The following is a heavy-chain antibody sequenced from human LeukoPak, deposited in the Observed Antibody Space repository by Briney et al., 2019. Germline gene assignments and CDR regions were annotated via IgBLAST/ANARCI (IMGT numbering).Heavy chain of an antibody. CDR3: AKGPCSSGWYYFDY. CDR1: GFTFSSYA. Sequence: PGGSLRLSCAASGFTFSSYAMSWVRQAPGKGLEWVSGISWNSGSIGYADSVKGRFTISRDNAKNSLYLQTSSLRPEDTALYYCAKGPCSSGWYYFDYWGQGTLVTVSS. D-gene: IGHD6-19*01. J-gene: IGHJ4*02. V-gene: IGHV3-9*01. CDR2: ISWNSGSI.